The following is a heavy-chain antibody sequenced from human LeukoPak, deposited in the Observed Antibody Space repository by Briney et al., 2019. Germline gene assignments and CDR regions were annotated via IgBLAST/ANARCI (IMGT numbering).Heavy chain of an antibody. CDR3: AKAVDGSGSYYYYYYMDV. J-gene: IGHJ6*03. CDR1: GFTFSSYA. Sequence: SGGSLRLSCAASGFTFSSYAMSWVRQAPGKGLEWVSAISGSGGSTYYADSVKGRFTISRDNSKNTLYLQMNSLRAEDTAVYYCAKAVDGSGSYYYYYYMDVWGKGTTVTVSS. CDR2: ISGSGGST. V-gene: IGHV3-23*01. D-gene: IGHD3-10*01.